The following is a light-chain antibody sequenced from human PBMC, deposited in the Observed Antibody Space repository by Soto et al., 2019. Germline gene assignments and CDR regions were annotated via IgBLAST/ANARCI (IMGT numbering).Light chain of an antibody. V-gene: IGKV3D-20*02. CDR3: QQRSDWPRIT. Sequence: EIVLFQSPGTLALSPGEKSSLSCRXXQNVRVSYLAWYQQKPGQAPRLVXSAASSRATGIPDRFSGSGSGTDFTLTISRLEPEDFAVYYCQQRSDWPRITFGQGTRLEIK. J-gene: IGKJ5*01. CDR1: QNVRVSY. CDR2: AAS.